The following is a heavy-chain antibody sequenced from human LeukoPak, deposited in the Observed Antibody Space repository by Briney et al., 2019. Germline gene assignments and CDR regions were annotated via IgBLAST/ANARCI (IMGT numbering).Heavy chain of an antibody. Sequence: PGGSLRLSCAASGFTFNSYVMHWIRQAPGKGLEWVAVISSDGTNKYYADSVKGRFTISRDNSKNTLYLQMNSLRAEDTAVFYCARTQSYFDSFGYYHFDQWGQGTLVTVSS. CDR1: GFTFNSYV. V-gene: IGHV3-30*01. D-gene: IGHD3-22*01. J-gene: IGHJ4*02. CDR2: ISSDGTNK. CDR3: ARTQSYFDSFGYYHFDQ.